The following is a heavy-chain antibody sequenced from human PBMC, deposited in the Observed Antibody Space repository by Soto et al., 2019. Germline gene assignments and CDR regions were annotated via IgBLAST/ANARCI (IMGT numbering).Heavy chain of an antibody. D-gene: IGHD3-10*01. V-gene: IGHV1-8*01. J-gene: IGHJ4*02. Sequence: ASVKVSCKASGYTFTSYDINWVRQATGQGLEWMGWMNPNSGNTGYAQKFQGRVTMTRNTSISTAYMELSSLRSEDTAVYYCASITDYYGSGNFDYWGQGTLVTVSS. CDR3: ASITDYYGSGNFDY. CDR2: MNPNSGNT. CDR1: GYTFTSYD.